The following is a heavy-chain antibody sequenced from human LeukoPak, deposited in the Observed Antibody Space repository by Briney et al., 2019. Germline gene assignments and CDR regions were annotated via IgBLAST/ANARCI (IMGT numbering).Heavy chain of an antibody. V-gene: IGHV4-39*01. CDR1: GFTFSSYA. CDR2: IYYSGST. J-gene: IGHJ4*02. CDR3: ARQPREWLLFDY. Sequence: GSLRLSCAASGFTFSSYAMSWVRQPPGKGLEWIGSIYYSGSTYYNPSLKSRVTISVDTSKNQFSLKLSSVTAADTAVYYCARQPREWLLFDYWGQGTLVTVSS. D-gene: IGHD3-3*01.